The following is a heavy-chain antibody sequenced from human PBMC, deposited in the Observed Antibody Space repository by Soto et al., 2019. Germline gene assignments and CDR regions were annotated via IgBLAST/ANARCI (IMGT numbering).Heavy chain of an antibody. CDR1: GFTFTSSA. Sequence: SVKVSCKASGFTFTSSAMQWVRQARGQRLEWIGWIVVGSGNTNYAQKFQERVTITRDMSTSTAYMELSSLRSEDTAVYYCAAGNADLSPQIDYWGQGTLVTVSS. CDR2: IVVGSGNT. CDR3: AAGNADLSPQIDY. V-gene: IGHV1-58*02. D-gene: IGHD1-1*01. J-gene: IGHJ4*02.